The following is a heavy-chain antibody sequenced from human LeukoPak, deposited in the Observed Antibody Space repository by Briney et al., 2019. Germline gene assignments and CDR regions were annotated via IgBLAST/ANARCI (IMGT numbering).Heavy chain of an antibody. CDR2: IIPIFGTA. J-gene: IGHJ6*03. CDR1: GGTFSSYA. D-gene: IGHD3-22*01. V-gene: IGHV1-69*13. Sequence: GASVKVSCKASGGTFSSYAISWVRQAPGQGLEWMGGIIPIFGTANYAQKFQGRVTITADESTSTAYMELSSLRSEDTAVYYCARVKGGYYQGNYYYYYMDVWGKGTTVTVSS. CDR3: ARVKGGYYQGNYYYYYMDV.